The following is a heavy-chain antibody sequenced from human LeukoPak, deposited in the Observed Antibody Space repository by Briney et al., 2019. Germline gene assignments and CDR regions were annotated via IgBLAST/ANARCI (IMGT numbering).Heavy chain of an antibody. V-gene: IGHV3-7*01. D-gene: IGHD3-22*01. CDR1: GFTFSTYW. Sequence: GGSLRLSCAASGFTFSTYWMSWVRQAPGKGLEWVANIKQDGSDKYYVDSLKGRFTISRDNAKNSLYLQMNSLRAEDTAVYYCASYGYYYDSTPLGYWGQGTLVTVSS. CDR3: ASYGYYYDSTPLGY. J-gene: IGHJ4*02. CDR2: IKQDGSDK.